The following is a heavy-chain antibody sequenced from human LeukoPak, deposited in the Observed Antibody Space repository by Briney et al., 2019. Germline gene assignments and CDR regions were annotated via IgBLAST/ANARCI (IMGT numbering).Heavy chain of an antibody. J-gene: IGHJ4*02. V-gene: IGHV3-23*01. D-gene: IGHD3-22*01. CDR2: ISGSGGST. Sequence: GGSLRLSCAASGFTFSSYSMNWVRQAPGKGLEWVSAISGSGGSTYYADSVKGRFTISRDNSKNTLYLQMNSLRAEDTAVYYCANNYGSGYYTEFDYWGQGTLVTVSS. CDR3: ANNYGSGYYTEFDY. CDR1: GFTFSSYS.